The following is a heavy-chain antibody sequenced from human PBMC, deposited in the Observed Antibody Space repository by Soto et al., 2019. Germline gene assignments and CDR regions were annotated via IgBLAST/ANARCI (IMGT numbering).Heavy chain of an antibody. V-gene: IGHV4-59*01. D-gene: IGHD4-17*01. CDR1: GGSISSFF. CDR3: ARGYFDYGDYESDYFDY. J-gene: IGHJ4*02. CDR2: IYYSGST. Sequence: ASENPFLTCTVSGGSISSFFLSWLPEPPGNGLEWIGYIYYSGSTYYNPSLKSRVTISIDTSKNQFSLKLSSVTAADTAVYYCARGYFDYGDYESDYFDYWGQGTLVTVSS.